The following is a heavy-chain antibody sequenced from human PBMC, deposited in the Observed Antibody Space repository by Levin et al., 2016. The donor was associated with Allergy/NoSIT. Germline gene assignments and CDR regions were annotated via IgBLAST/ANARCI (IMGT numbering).Heavy chain of an antibody. CDR2: IYYSGST. Sequence: ESLKISCTVSGGSISSYYWSWIRQSPGKGLEWIGYIYYSGSTNYNPSLKSRVTISVDTSKNQFSLKLSSVTAADTAVYYCARGGYYDFWSGYYIPDPYGMDVWGQGTTVTVSS. V-gene: IGHV4-59*01. CDR3: ARGGYYDFWSGYYIPDPYGMDV. CDR1: GGSISSYY. J-gene: IGHJ6*02. D-gene: IGHD3-3*01.